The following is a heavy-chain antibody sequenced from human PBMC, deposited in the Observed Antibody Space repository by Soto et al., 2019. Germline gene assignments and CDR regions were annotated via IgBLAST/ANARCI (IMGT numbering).Heavy chain of an antibody. J-gene: IGHJ6*02. Sequence: QVQLVESGGGVVQPGRSLSLSCAASGFTFSTYAMHWVRQAPGKGLEWVAVMSYDGSYKYYTDSVKGRFTISRDNSKNTLYLQMNSLRAEDTAVYFCARSDTAMVTGPSFYYLMDVWGQGTTVTVSS. CDR1: GFTFSTYA. CDR3: ARSDTAMVTGPSFYYLMDV. CDR2: MSYDGSYK. D-gene: IGHD5-18*01. V-gene: IGHV3-30-3*01.